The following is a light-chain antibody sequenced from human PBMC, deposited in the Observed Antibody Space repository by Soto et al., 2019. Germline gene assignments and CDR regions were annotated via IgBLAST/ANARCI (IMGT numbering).Light chain of an antibody. CDR1: SSDVGGYNS. CDR2: EVN. J-gene: IGLJ1*01. CDR3: PSYTNSNTYV. Sequence: QSVLTQPASVSGSPGQSITVSCTGTSSDVGGYNSVSWYQQHPGKTPKLMIFEVNNRPPGVSNRFSGSKSGNTASLTISGLQAEDEADYYCPSYTNSNTYVFGTGTKLTVL. V-gene: IGLV2-14*01.